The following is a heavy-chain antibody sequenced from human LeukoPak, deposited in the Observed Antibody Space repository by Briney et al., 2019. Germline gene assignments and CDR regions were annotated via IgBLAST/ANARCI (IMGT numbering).Heavy chain of an antibody. CDR2: IYYSGST. V-gene: IGHV4-39*01. D-gene: IGHD1-7*01. CDR1: GGSISSSSYY. CDR3: ARSNWNYVSYYYYYMDV. J-gene: IGHJ6*03. Sequence: SETLSLTCTVSGGSISSSSYYWGWIRQPPGKGLEWIGSIYYSGSTYYNPSLKSRVTISVDTSKNQFSLKLSSVTAADTAVYYCARSNWNYVSYYYYYMDVWGKGTTVTVSS.